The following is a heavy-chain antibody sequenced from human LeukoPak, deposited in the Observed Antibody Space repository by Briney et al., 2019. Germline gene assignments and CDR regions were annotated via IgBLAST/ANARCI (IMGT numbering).Heavy chain of an antibody. Sequence: SQTLSLTCAISGYSVSSNSAAWNWIRQSTSRGLEWLGRTYYSSKWYNDYAVSVKSRITINPDTSKNQFSLQLNSVTPEDTAVYYCARTAVAVPPLNWGQGTLVTVSS. CDR2: TYYSSKWYN. V-gene: IGHV6-1*01. J-gene: IGHJ4*02. CDR3: ARTAVAVPPLN. CDR1: GYSVSSNSAA. D-gene: IGHD6-19*01.